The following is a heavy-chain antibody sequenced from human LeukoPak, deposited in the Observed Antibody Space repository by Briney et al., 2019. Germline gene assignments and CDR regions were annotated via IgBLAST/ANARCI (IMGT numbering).Heavy chain of an antibody. Sequence: GGSLRLSCAASGFTFSDYYMSWIRQAPGKGLEWVSYISSSGSTIYYADSVKGRFTISRDNAKNSLYLQMNSLRAEDTAVYYCAKDSLYRRSTADFDYWGQGTLVTVSS. CDR2: ISSSGSTI. D-gene: IGHD2-2*01. J-gene: IGHJ4*02. V-gene: IGHV3-11*01. CDR3: AKDSLYRRSTADFDY. CDR1: GFTFSDYY.